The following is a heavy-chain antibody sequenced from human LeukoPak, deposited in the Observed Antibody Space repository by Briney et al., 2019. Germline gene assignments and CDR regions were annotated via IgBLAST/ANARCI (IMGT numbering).Heavy chain of an antibody. CDR3: APYCSGGSCVSD. D-gene: IGHD2-15*01. Sequence: SGGSLRLSCAASGFTFSSYAMHWVRQAPGKGLEWVAVISYDGSNKYYADSVKGRFTISRDNSKNTLYLQMNSLRAEDTAVYYCAPYCSGGSCVSDWGQGTLVTVSS. V-gene: IGHV3-30*04. CDR2: ISYDGSNK. J-gene: IGHJ4*02. CDR1: GFTFSSYA.